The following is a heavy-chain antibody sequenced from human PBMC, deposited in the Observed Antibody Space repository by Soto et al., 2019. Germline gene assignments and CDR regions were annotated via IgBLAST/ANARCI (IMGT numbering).Heavy chain of an antibody. D-gene: IGHD3-22*01. Sequence: ASVKVSCKASGYTFTSYGISWVRQAPGQGLEWMGWISAYNGNTNYAQKLQGRVTMTTDTSTSTAYMELRSLRSDDTAVYYCARMYYYDSSGYQNNWFERRGRRSLVIVSS. CDR1: GYTFTSYG. CDR2: ISAYNGNT. CDR3: ARMYYYDSSGYQNNWFER. J-gene: IGHJ5*01. V-gene: IGHV1-18*01.